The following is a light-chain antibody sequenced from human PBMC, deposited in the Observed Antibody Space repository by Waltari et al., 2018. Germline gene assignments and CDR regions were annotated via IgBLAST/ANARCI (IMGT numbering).Light chain of an antibody. V-gene: IGLV2-14*03. CDR3: SSYTSSSTLGV. CDR2: DVS. CDR1: STDVGVFNY. Sequence: QSTLTQPASVSGSPGPSTTISCTGTSTDVGVFNYVSQYQQHPGKAPKLMIDDVSNRPSGVSNRFAGSQSGNTASLTISGLQAEDEADYYCSSYTSSSTLGVFGGGTKLTVL. J-gene: IGLJ3*02.